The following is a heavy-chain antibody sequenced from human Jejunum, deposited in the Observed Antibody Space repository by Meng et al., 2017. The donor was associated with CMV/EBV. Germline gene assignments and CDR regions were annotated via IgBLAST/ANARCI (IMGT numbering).Heavy chain of an antibody. D-gene: IGHD7-27*01. CDR3: ASGIKTGIVDL. V-gene: IGHV4-39*07. Sequence: LQALCPGLVSPSETPSLHCTVSGASISSSDYYWGWIRQSPGKGLEWIGTIYYSGSTYTNPSLNSAVTISVDTSKNQFSLKLSFVTAADTAVYYCASGIKTGIVDLWGQGTLVTVSS. CDR2: IYYSGST. CDR1: GASISSSDYY. J-gene: IGHJ5*02.